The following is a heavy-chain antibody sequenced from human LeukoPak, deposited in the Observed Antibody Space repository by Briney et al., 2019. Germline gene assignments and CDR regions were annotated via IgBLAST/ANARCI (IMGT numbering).Heavy chain of an antibody. CDR3: AKAFNYGSGYNYKTFDS. CDR1: GITLSGYA. J-gene: IGHJ4*02. Sequence: GGSLRLSCAASGITLSGYAMSWVRQAPGEGLEWVSGITGTDGSTYYADSVKGRFTISRDNSKSALYLQMNSLRAEDTALYYCAKAFNYGSGYNYKTFDSWGQGTLVTVSS. D-gene: IGHD3-10*01. V-gene: IGHV3-23*01. CDR2: ITGTDGST.